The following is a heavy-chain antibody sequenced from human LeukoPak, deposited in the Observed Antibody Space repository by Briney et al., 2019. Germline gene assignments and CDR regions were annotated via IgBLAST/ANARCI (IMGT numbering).Heavy chain of an antibody. Sequence: PSETLSLTCAVYGGSFSGYYWSWIRQPPGKGLEWIGEINHSGSTNYNPSLKSRVTISVDTSKNQFSLKLSSVTAADTAVYYCARHRIQEGSYYYGMDVWGQGTTVTVSS. CDR3: ARHRIQEGSYYYGMDV. CDR2: INHSGST. J-gene: IGHJ6*02. D-gene: IGHD5-18*01. CDR1: GGSFSGYY. V-gene: IGHV4-34*01.